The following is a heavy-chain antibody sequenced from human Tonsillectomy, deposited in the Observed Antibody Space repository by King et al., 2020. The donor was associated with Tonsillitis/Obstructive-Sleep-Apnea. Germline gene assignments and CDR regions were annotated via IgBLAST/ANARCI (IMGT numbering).Heavy chain of an antibody. D-gene: IGHD3-10*01. V-gene: IGHV4-4*02. CDR3: ARGGFYGSGSPALYFDY. Sequence: VQLQESGPGLVKPSGTLSLTCGVSGGSISSTNWWIWGRQPPGKGLEWIGEIFHSGSTSYNPSLKSRVTISLDKSKNQFSLKLRSVTAADTALYYCARGGFYGSGSPALYFDYWGQGTLVTVSS. CDR1: GGSISSTNW. J-gene: IGHJ4*02. CDR2: IFHSGST.